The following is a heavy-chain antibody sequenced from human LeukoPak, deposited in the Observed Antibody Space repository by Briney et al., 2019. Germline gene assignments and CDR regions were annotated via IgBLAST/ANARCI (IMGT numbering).Heavy chain of an antibody. J-gene: IGHJ4*02. CDR2: ISGSGGST. CDR1: GFTFSSYA. D-gene: IGHD5-24*01. CDR3: AKAERWLQLFDY. Sequence: PGGSLRLSCAASGFTFSSYAMSWVRQAPGKGLEWVSAISGSGGSTYYADYVKGRFTISRDNSKNTLYLQMNSLRAEDTAVYYCAKAERWLQLFDYWGQGTLVTVSS. V-gene: IGHV3-23*01.